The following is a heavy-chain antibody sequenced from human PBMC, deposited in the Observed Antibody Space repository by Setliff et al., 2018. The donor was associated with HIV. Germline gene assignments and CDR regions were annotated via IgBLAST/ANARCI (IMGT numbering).Heavy chain of an antibody. V-gene: IGHV4-4*08. CDR3: ARGLGDYGSGSYWIYYYYYMDV. D-gene: IGHD3-10*01. CDR2: IYTSGST. CDR1: GGSISSYY. J-gene: IGHJ6*03. Sequence: SETLSLTCTVSGGSISSYYWSWIRQPPGKGLEWIGYIYTSGSTNYNPSLRSRVTISIDTSKNQFSLKLSSVTAADTAVYYCARGLGDYGSGSYWIYYYYYMDVWGKGTTVTV.